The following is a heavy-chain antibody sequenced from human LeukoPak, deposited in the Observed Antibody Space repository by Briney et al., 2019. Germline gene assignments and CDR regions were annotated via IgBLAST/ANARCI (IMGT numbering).Heavy chain of an antibody. CDR1: GGSFSGYY. D-gene: IGHD6-19*01. Sequence: PSETLSLTCAVYGGSFSGYYWSWIRQPPGEGLEWIGEINHSGSTNYNPSLKSRVTISVDTSKNQFSLKLSSVTAADTAVYYCARGYSGWWGRYFDYWGQGTLVTVSS. V-gene: IGHV4-34*01. CDR3: ARGYSGWWGRYFDY. J-gene: IGHJ4*02. CDR2: INHSGST.